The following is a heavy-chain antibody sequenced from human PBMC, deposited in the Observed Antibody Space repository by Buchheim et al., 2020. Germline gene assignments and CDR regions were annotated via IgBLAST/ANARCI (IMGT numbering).Heavy chain of an antibody. J-gene: IGHJ6*02. V-gene: IGHV3-33*08. CDR1: GFTFSDYG. CDR2: IDFDGNTE. CDR3: ARDSREYTTSWKFYFYGMGV. Sequence: QVQLVESGGGVVQPGRSLRPSCAASGFTFSDYGMHWVRQAPGQGLEWVAGIDFDGNTEYYADSVRGRFTISRDSSTNTLFLQMNSLRAEDTAVYYCARDSREYTTSWKFYFYGMGVWGQGTT. D-gene: IGHD5-24*01.